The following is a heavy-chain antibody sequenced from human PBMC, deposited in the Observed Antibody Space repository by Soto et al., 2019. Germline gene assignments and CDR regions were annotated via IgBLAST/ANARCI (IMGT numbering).Heavy chain of an antibody. J-gene: IGHJ3*02. CDR1: GGSISSGGYY. CDR3: ARDGAYDYVWGSYRIDAFDI. V-gene: IGHV4-31*03. D-gene: IGHD3-16*02. Sequence: PSETLSLTCTVSGGSISSGGYYWSWIRQHPGKGLEWIGYIYYSGSTYYNPSLKSRVTISVDTSKNQFSLKLSSVTAADTAVYYCARDGAYDYVWGSYRIDAFDICGQGTMVTVSS. CDR2: IYYSGST.